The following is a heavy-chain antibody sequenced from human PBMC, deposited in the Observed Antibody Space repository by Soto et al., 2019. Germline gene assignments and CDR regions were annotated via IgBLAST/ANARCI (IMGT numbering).Heavy chain of an antibody. CDR2: IYYSGST. J-gene: IGHJ4*02. CDR3: ARQNYYGSGSYLGY. CDR1: GGSISSSSYY. D-gene: IGHD3-10*01. Sequence: SETLSLTCTVSGGSISSSSYYWGWIRQPPGKGLEWIGSIYYSGSTYYNPSLKSRVTISVDTSKNQFSLKLSSVTAADTAVYYCARQNYYGSGSYLGYWGQGTLVTVSS. V-gene: IGHV4-39*01.